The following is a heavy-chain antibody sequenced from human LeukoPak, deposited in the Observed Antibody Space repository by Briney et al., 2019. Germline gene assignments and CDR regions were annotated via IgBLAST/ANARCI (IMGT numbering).Heavy chain of an antibody. D-gene: IGHD6-19*01. CDR1: GFTFFTYS. J-gene: IGHJ4*02. CDR2: SSFDENNK. CDR3: ASSVGWALRYYFDY. V-gene: IGHV3-30*03. Sequence: GMSLRLSCAASGFTFFTYSMHWVRQAPGKGLEWLAVSSFDENNKYYADSVRGRFTISRDNSKNTLYLQMNSLRAEDSALYYCASSVGWALRYYFDYWGQGTLVTVSS.